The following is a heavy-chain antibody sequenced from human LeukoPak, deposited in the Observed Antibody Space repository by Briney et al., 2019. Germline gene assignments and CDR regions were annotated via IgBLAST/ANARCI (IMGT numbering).Heavy chain of an antibody. J-gene: IGHJ5*02. D-gene: IGHD6-19*01. CDR2: MNPNSGNT. Sequence: ASVRVSCKASGYTFTSYDINWVRQAPGQGLEWMGWMNPNSGNTGYAQKFQGRVTMTSNTSISTAYMELSSLRSEDTAVYYCARDSSGWYHWFDPWGQGTLVTVSS. V-gene: IGHV1-8*02. CDR3: ARDSSGWYHWFDP. CDR1: GYTFTSYD.